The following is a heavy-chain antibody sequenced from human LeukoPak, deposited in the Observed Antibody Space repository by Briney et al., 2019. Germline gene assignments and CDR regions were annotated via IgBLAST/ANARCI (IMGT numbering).Heavy chain of an antibody. V-gene: IGHV3-9*03. J-gene: IGHJ4*02. D-gene: IGHD5-12*01. CDR1: GFTFDDYA. CDR2: ISWNSGSI. CDR3: AKGIVATIGLYFDY. Sequence: PGGSLRLSCAASGFTFDDYAMHGVRQAPGKGLEWVSGISWNSGSIGYADSVKGRFTISRDNAKNSLYLQMNSLRAEDMALYYCAKGIVATIGLYFDYWGQGTLVTVSS.